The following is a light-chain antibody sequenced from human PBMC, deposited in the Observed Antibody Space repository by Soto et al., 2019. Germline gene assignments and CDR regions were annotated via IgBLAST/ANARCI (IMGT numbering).Light chain of an antibody. V-gene: IGLV2-14*01. Sequence: QSALTQPASVSGSPGQSITISCTGTSSDVGGYNYVPWYQPHPGKAPKLMIYDVSNRPSGVSNRFSGSKSGNTASLTISGLQAEDEADYYCSSYTSSSTVVFGGGTKLTV. CDR3: SSYTSSSTVV. J-gene: IGLJ2*01. CDR1: SSDVGGYNY. CDR2: DVS.